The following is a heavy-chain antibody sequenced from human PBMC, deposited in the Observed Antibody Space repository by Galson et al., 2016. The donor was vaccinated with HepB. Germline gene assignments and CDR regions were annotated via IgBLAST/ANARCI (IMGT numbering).Heavy chain of an antibody. CDR1: GFTFSSHA. J-gene: IGHJ5*01. CDR2: LSGSGGST. Sequence: SLRLSCAASGFTFSSHAMSRVRQAPGRGLEWVSCLSGSGGSTYYADSVKGRFTISRDNSKNTLYLQMNSLRAEDTAIYYCARDPSWYTSGWYDFWGQGTLVTVSS. CDR3: ARDPSWYTSGWYDF. D-gene: IGHD6-19*01. V-gene: IGHV3-23*01.